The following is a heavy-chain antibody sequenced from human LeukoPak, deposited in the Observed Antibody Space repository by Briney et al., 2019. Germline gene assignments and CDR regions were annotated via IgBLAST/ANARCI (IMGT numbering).Heavy chain of an antibody. V-gene: IGHV3-30*04. CDR3: ARERRGDMITFGGVIVSGNWFDP. CDR1: GFTFSSYA. D-gene: IGHD3-16*02. Sequence: RRSLRLSCAASGFTFSSYAMHWVRQAPGKGLEWVAVISYDGSNKYYADSVKVRFTIFIDNSKKSMYLQMNSLRAEDTAVYYCARERRGDMITFGGVIVSGNWFDPWGQGTLVTVSS. CDR2: ISYDGSNK. J-gene: IGHJ5*02.